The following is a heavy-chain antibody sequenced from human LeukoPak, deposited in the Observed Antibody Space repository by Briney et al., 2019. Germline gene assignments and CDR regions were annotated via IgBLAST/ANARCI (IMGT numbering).Heavy chain of an antibody. J-gene: IGHJ3*02. D-gene: IGHD3-22*01. V-gene: IGHV3-20*04. CDR2: INWNGGST. CDR1: GFTFDDYG. CDR3: ARDYYDSSGYYRNDDAFDI. Sequence: GGSLRLSCAASGFTFDDYGMSWVRQAPGKGLEWVSGINWNGGSTGYADSVKGGFTISRDNAKNSLYLQMNSLRAEDTAVYYCARDYYDSSGYYRNDDAFDIWGQGTMVTVSS.